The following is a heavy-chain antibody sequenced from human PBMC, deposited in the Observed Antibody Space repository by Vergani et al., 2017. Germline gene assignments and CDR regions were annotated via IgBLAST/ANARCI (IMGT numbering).Heavy chain of an antibody. CDR3: AXIGRAIVVVPAASAGFDY. V-gene: IGHV4-39*01. J-gene: IGHJ4*02. CDR1: GGSISSSSYY. CDR2: IYYSGST. Sequence: QLQLQESGPGLVKPSETLSLTCTVSGGSISSSSYYWGWIRQPPGKGLEWIGSIYYSGSTYYNPSLKSRVTISVDTSKNQFSLKLSSVTAADTAVYYCAXIGRAIVVVPAASAGFDYWGQGTLVTVSS. D-gene: IGHD2-2*01.